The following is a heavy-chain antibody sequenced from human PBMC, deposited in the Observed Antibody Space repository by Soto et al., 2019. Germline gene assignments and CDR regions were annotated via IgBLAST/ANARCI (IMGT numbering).Heavy chain of an antibody. CDR2: ISYDGSNK. CDR3: AKGGPGYCSGGSCYIVDY. D-gene: IGHD2-15*01. CDR1: GFTFRSYG. V-gene: IGHV3-30*18. J-gene: IGHJ4*02. Sequence: QVQLVESGGGVVQPGRSLRLSCAASGFTFRSYGMHWVRQAPGKGLEWVAVISYDGSNKYYADSVKGRFTISRDNSKNTLYLQMNSLRAEDTAVYYCAKGGPGYCSGGSCYIVDYWGQGTLVTVSS.